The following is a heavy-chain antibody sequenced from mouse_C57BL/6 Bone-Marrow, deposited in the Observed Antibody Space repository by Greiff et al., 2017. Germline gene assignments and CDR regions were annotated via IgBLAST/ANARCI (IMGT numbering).Heavy chain of an antibody. D-gene: IGHD3-3*01. CDR1: GFTFSDAW. V-gene: IGHV6-6*01. Sequence: EVKVEESGGGLVQPGGSMKLSCAASGFTFSDAWMDWVRQSPEKGLEWVALIRNKANNHATYYAESVKGRFTISRDDSKSSVYLQMNSLRPEDTGIYYCTGWEMGRFAYWGQGTLVTVSA. CDR3: TGWEMGRFAY. CDR2: IRNKANNHAT. J-gene: IGHJ3*01.